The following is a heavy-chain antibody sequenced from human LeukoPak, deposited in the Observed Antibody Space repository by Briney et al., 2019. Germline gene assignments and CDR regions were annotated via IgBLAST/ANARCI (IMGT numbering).Heavy chain of an antibody. D-gene: IGHD3-16*01. Sequence: SETLSLTCTVFGGSISSYYWSWIRQPPGKGLEWIGYIYYSGSTNYNPSLKSRVTISLDTSKNQFSLSLSSVTAADTAVYYCARRWVYDKRAFDAWGQGTMVTVSS. CDR1: GGSISSYY. CDR2: IYYSGST. CDR3: ARRWVYDKRAFDA. J-gene: IGHJ3*01. V-gene: IGHV4-59*08.